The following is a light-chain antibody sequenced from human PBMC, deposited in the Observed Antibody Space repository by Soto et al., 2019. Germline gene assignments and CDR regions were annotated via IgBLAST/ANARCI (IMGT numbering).Light chain of an antibody. V-gene: IGKV1-39*01. Sequence: DILLTQSPTSLSASVGDTVTITCRASQSISINLNWYQHRPGEAPKVLIYAASTLATGAPSRFSGTGVGTDSTLTISSLQLEDFATYYCQQTYTTRVYTFGQGTKLEFK. CDR3: QQTYTTRVYT. J-gene: IGKJ2*01. CDR1: QSISIN. CDR2: AAS.